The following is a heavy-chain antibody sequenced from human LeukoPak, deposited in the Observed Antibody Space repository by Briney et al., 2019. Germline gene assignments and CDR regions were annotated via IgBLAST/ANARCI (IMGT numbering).Heavy chain of an antibody. CDR3: ARTYRTGYYYGMDV. CDR1: GGSISSGNYY. D-gene: IGHD3-9*01. CDR2: IYHSGNT. V-gene: IGHV4-30-4*08. J-gene: IGHJ6*02. Sequence: SQTLSLTCTVSGGSISSGNYYWSWIRQPPGKGLEWIGYIYHSGNTYYNPSLKSRITMSVDTSRNQFSLKLSSVTAADTAVYHCARTYRTGYYYGMDVWGQGTTVTVSS.